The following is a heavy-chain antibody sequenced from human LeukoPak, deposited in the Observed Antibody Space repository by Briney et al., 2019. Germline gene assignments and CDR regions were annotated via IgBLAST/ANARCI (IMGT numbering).Heavy chain of an antibody. CDR1: GFTFSIYS. CDR2: ISSSSDTI. CDR3: ASDSDYSFDY. V-gene: IGHV3-48*02. Sequence: GGSLRLSCAASGFTFSIYSMNWVRQAPGKGVECVSYISSSSDTIYYAHSLNGLFTISRDNSKSSLYLQMNSLRDEDTAMYFCASDSDYSFDYWGQGTLVTVSS. J-gene: IGHJ4*02. D-gene: IGHD2-21*01.